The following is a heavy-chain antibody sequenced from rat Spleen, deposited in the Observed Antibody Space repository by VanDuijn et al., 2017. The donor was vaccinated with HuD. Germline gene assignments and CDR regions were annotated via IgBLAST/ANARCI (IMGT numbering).Heavy chain of an antibody. D-gene: IGHD5-1*01. CDR3: ASGLGAGFDY. Sequence: EVQLVESGGGLVEPGRSLKLSCAASGFTFSNYVMDWVRQAPKKGLEWVASISTGGGNTYYRDSVKGRFTISRDNAKSTLYLQMDSLRSEDTATYYCASGLGAGFDYWGQGVMVTVSS. CDR2: ISTGGGNT. J-gene: IGHJ2*01. V-gene: IGHV5-25*01. CDR1: GFTFSNYV.